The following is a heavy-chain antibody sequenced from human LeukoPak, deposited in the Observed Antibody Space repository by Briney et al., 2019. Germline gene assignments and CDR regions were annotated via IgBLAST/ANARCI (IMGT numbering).Heavy chain of an antibody. V-gene: IGHV3-23*01. CDR2: ISGSGGST. Sequence: GGSLRLSCAASGFTFSRYAMSWVRQAPGKGLEWVSTISGSGGSTYYADSVKGRFTISRDNSKNTLYLQMNSLRAEDTAVYYCAKVVGATTRGYFDYWGQGTLVTVSS. D-gene: IGHD1-26*01. CDR3: AKVVGATTRGYFDY. CDR1: GFTFSRYA. J-gene: IGHJ4*02.